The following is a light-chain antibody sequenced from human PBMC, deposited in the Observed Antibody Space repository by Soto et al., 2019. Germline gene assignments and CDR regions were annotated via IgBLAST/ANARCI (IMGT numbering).Light chain of an antibody. Sequence: QSALTQPASVSGSPGQSITISCTGTSSDVGAYNYVSWYQQHPGKAPKLMIYDVSNRPSGVSNRFSGSRSGNTASLTISGLQAEDEADYYCSSYTSSLSYVFGTGTQLTVL. J-gene: IGLJ1*01. V-gene: IGLV2-14*01. CDR2: DVS. CDR3: SSYTSSLSYV. CDR1: SSDVGAYNY.